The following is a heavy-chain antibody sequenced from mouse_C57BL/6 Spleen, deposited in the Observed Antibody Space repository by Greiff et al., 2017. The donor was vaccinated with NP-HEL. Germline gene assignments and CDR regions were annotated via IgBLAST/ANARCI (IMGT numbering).Heavy chain of an antibody. CDR3: AISELGTLYFDV. V-gene: IGHV1-69*01. J-gene: IGHJ1*03. CDR1: GYTFTSYW. CDR2: IDPSDSYT. Sequence: QVQLQQPGAELVMPGASVKLSCKASGYTFTSYWMHWVKQRPGQGLEWIGEIDPSDSYTNYNQKFKGKSTFTVDKSSSTAYMQLSSLTSEDSAVYYCAISELGTLYFDVWGTGTTVTVSS. D-gene: IGHD4-1*01.